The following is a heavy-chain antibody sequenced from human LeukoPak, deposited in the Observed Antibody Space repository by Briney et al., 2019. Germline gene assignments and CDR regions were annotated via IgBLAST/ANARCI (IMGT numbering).Heavy chain of an antibody. V-gene: IGHV4-61*01. CDR3: ATNSSEPNMDY. CDR2: IYYSGST. CDR1: GGSVSSGSYY. D-gene: IGHD3-22*01. J-gene: IGHJ4*02. Sequence: SETLSLTCTVSGGSVSSGSYYWSWIRQPPGKGLEWIGYIYYSGSTNYNPSLKSRVTISVDTSKNQFSLKLSSVTAADTAVYYCATNSSEPNMDYWGQGTLVTVSS.